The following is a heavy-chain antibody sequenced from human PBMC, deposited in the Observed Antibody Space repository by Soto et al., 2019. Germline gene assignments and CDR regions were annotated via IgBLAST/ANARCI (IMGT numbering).Heavy chain of an antibody. CDR2: IIPIFGTA. V-gene: IGHV1-69*06. D-gene: IGHD2-15*01. CDR1: GGTFSSYA. J-gene: IGHJ5*02. Sequence: QVQLVQSGAEVQKPGSSVKVSCKAAGGTFSSYAISWVRKAPGHGLEWMGGIIPIFGTANYAQKVQGRVTITADKSTSSASMELSSLRSEDTAVYYCARVVVVDARGYGWFVPWGQGTLVTVSS. CDR3: ARVVVVDARGYGWFVP.